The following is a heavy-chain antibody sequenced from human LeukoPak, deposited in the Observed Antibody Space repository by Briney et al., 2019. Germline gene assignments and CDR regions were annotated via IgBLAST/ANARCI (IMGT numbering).Heavy chain of an antibody. CDR1: GYTFTGYY. Sequence: ASVKVSCKASGYTFTGYYMHWVRQAPGQGLEWMGWINPNSGGTNYAQKFQGRVTMTRDTSISTAYMELSRLRSDDTAVYYCARAWREMATIPFDYWGQGTLVTVSS. CDR2: INPNSGGT. V-gene: IGHV1-2*02. CDR3: ARAWREMATIPFDY. J-gene: IGHJ4*02. D-gene: IGHD5-24*01.